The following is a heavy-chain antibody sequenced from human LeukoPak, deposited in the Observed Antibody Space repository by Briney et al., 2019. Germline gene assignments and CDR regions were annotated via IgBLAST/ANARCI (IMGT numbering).Heavy chain of an antibody. V-gene: IGHV3-49*03. D-gene: IGHD1-26*01. CDR3: TTRGGSFSIFDY. CDR1: GFLFGDSA. Sequence: GGSLRLSCIASGFLFGDSAMSWFRQAPGKGLEWVGFISNKGYGGTTAYAASVKGRFTISRDDSKSIAYLQMNSLKTEDTAVYYCTTRGGSFSIFDYWGQGTLVTVSS. J-gene: IGHJ4*02. CDR2: ISNKGYGGTT.